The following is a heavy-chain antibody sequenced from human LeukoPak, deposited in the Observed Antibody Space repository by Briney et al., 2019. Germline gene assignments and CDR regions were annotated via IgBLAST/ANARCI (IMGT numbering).Heavy chain of an antibody. V-gene: IGHV5-51*01. J-gene: IGHJ4*02. CDR2: IYPGDSDT. D-gene: IGHD3-22*01. Sequence: HGESLKISCKASGYSFTNYWIGWGRQMSGKGLEWMGTIYPGDSDTRYRPSFQGQVTISADKSTSTAYLQWGSLKASDTAMYYCARLGPETYDSRGYYYFDYWGQGALVTVSS. CDR3: ARLGPETYDSRGYYYFDY. CDR1: GYSFTNYW.